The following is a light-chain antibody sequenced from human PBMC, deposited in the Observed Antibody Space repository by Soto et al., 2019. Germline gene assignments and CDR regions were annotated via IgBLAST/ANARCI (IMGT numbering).Light chain of an antibody. CDR3: CSYAGSSLYV. CDR2: DVS. Sequence: QAVLPQPRSVSGSPGQSVTISCTGTSSDVGGYNYVSWYQQHPGKAPKLMIYDVSKRPSGVPDRFSGSKSGNTASLTISGLQAEDEADYYCCSYAGSSLYVFGTGTKVTVL. V-gene: IGLV2-11*01. J-gene: IGLJ1*01. CDR1: SSDVGGYNY.